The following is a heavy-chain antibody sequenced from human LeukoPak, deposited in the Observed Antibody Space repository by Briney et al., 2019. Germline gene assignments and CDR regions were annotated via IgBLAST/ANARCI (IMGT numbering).Heavy chain of an antibody. J-gene: IGHJ4*02. CDR2: ISWNSGSI. CDR3: AKAFDY. Sequence: GGSLRLSCAASGFTFSSYAMSWVRQAPGKGLKWVSGISWNSGSIGYADSVKGRFTISRDNAKNSLYLHMNSLRAEDTALYYCAKAFDYWGQGTLVTVSS. CDR1: GFTFSSYA. V-gene: IGHV3-9*01.